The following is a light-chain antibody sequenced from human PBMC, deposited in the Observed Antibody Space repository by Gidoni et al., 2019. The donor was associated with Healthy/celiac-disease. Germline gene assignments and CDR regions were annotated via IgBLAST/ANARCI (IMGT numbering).Light chain of an antibody. J-gene: IGKJ1*01. Sequence: DIQMTQSPSSLSASVGDSVTITCRASQSISSYLNWYQQKPGKAPKLLIYAASSLQSGVPSRFSGSGSGTDFTLPISSLQPEDFATYYCQQSYSTHWTFGQGTKVEIK. CDR1: QSISSY. CDR3: QQSYSTHWT. V-gene: IGKV1-39*01. CDR2: AAS.